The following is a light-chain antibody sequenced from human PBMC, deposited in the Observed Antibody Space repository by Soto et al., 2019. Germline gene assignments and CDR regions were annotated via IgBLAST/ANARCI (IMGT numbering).Light chain of an antibody. J-gene: IGLJ3*02. CDR1: SSNIGSNS. CDR3: AAWDDSLSGPV. Sequence: QSVLTQPPSASGTPGQRVTISCSGGSSNIGSNSVFWYQQFPGTAPKLLIYLSNERPSGVPDRFSASKSGTSASLAISGLRPEDEADYYCAAWDDSLSGPVFGGGTKLTVL. CDR2: LSN. V-gene: IGLV1-47*02.